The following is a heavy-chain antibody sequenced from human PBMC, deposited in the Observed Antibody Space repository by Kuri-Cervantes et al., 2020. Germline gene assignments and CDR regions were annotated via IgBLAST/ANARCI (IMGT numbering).Heavy chain of an antibody. Sequence: GESLKISCAASGFTFSSYWMHWVRQAPGKGLVWVSRINSDGSSTSYADSVKGRFTISRDNSKNTLYLQMNSLRAEDTAVYYCARDGYCSSTSCPSFDYWGQGTLVTVSS. CDR3: ARDGYCSSTSCPSFDY. V-gene: IGHV3-74*01. J-gene: IGHJ4*02. CDR2: INSDGSST. CDR1: GFTFSSYW. D-gene: IGHD2-2*03.